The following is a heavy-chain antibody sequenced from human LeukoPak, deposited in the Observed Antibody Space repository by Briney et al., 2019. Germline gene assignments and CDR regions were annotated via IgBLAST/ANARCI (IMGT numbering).Heavy chain of an antibody. CDR2: INHSGST. D-gene: IGHD1-26*01. CDR1: GGSFSGYY. CDR3: ARESGSQNY. Sequence: SETLSLTCAVYGGSFSGYYWSWIRQPPGKGLEWIGEINHSGSTNYNPSLKSRVTISVDTSKNQFSLKLSSVTAADTAVYYCARESGSQNYWGQGTLVTVSS. J-gene: IGHJ4*02. V-gene: IGHV4-34*01.